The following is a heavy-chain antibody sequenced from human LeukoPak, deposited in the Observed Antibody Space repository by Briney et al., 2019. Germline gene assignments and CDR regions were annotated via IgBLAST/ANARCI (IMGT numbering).Heavy chain of an antibody. CDR1: GGSVSSGGYS. Sequence: SETLSLTCAVSGGSVSSGGYSWSWIRQPPGKGLEWIGYIYHSGSTYYNPSLKSRVTISVDTSKNQFSLKLSSVTAADTAVYYCARDRVGVWNWFDPWGQGTLVTVSS. CDR2: IYHSGST. D-gene: IGHD3-10*01. J-gene: IGHJ5*02. V-gene: IGHV4-30-2*01. CDR3: ARDRVGVWNWFDP.